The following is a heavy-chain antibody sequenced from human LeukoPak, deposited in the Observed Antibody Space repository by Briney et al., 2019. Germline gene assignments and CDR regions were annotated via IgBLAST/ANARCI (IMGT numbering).Heavy chain of an antibody. V-gene: IGHV3-21*05. Sequence: PGGSLRLSCAASEFTFSLYAMNWVRQAPGKGLEWISYINDVSADIHYADSVKGRFTISRDNAKNTLYLQMNSLRAEDTAVYYCASRTTVVTRSYGAFDIWGQGTMVTVSS. J-gene: IGHJ3*02. D-gene: IGHD4-23*01. CDR1: EFTFSLYA. CDR2: INDVSADI. CDR3: ASRTTVVTRSYGAFDI.